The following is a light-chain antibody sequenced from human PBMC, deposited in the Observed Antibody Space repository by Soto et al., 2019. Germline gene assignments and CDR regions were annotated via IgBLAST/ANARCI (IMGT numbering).Light chain of an antibody. V-gene: IGLV3-21*04. J-gene: IGLJ2*01. CDR3: QVWDSGSAHVV. CDR2: SDT. CDR1: NIGSKG. Sequence: SYELTQPPSESVAPGKTASISCGGNNIGSKGVHWDQQKPGQTPVLVIYSDTDLPPVIPERFSGSNSANLATLTISRVEAGDEADYYCQVWDSGSAHVVFGGGTKLTVL.